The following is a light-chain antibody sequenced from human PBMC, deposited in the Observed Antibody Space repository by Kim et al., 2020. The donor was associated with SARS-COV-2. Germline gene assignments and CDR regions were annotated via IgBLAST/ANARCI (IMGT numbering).Light chain of an antibody. V-gene: IGKV3-20*01. Sequence: APGERATPSCRASQSVSSNYLAWYQQKPGQAPRLLIYGDSSRATGIPDRFSGSGSGTDFTLTITRLEPEDFAVYYCQQYSSSPATFGQGTKVDIK. J-gene: IGKJ1*01. CDR3: QQYSSSPAT. CDR2: GDS. CDR1: QSVSSNY.